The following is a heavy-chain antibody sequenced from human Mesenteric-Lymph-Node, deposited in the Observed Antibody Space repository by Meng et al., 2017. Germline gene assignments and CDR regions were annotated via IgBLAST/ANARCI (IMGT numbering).Heavy chain of an antibody. V-gene: IGHV4-61*01. Sequence: SETLSLTCTISGGSVNSGSYYWSWIRQPPGKGLEWIGYMYFSGSTNYNASLKSRVTISVDTSKKQFSLKLSSVTAADTAVYYCARMVGMYYYNDMDVWGQGTTVTVSS. D-gene: IGHD2-8*01. CDR2: MYFSGST. CDR1: GGSVNSGSYY. J-gene: IGHJ6*02. CDR3: ARMVGMYYYNDMDV.